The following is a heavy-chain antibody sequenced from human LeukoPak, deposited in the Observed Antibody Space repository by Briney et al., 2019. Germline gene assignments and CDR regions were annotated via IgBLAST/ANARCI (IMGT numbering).Heavy chain of an antibody. Sequence: SETLSLTCTVSGASISSSDSYWSWIRQPPGKGLEWIGSIYRRGSTSYNPSLKSRVTVSEDMSKNHFSLRLSSVTAADTAVYYCARHVQDLGIKVWGQGTTVTVSS. V-gene: IGHV4-39*01. CDR3: ARHVQDLGIKV. J-gene: IGHJ6*02. CDR2: IYRRGST. CDR1: GASISSSDSY.